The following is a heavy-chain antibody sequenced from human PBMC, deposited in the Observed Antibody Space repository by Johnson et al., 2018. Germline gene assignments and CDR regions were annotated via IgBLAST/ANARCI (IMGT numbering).Heavy chain of an antibody. D-gene: IGHD3/OR15-3a*01. J-gene: IGHJ4*02. CDR1: GFSFSSAY. Sequence: VQLVESGGGLVEPGGSLRLSCAASGFSFSSAYMHWVRQAPGKGLEWVGRVKTKSAGGTIDYAAPVEGRFSISRDDSKNTLYLQMNSLKTEDTAIYYCIRDWDWSFDYWGQGTLVTVSS. CDR2: VKTKSAGGTI. CDR3: IRDWDWSFDY. V-gene: IGHV3-15*07.